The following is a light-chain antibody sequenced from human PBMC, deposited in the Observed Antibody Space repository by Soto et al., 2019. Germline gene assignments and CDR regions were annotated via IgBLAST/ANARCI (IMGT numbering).Light chain of an antibody. J-gene: IGKJ2*01. Sequence: DIQMTQSPSSLSASVGDKVTITCQSDEDITNYLNWYQQKAGKAPNLLIYDSSNLETGVPSRFSGSGSGTEFTFTISSLQPEDFATYYCQQYDYLPYTFGQGNKLEIK. CDR1: EDITNY. CDR2: DSS. V-gene: IGKV1-33*01. CDR3: QQYDYLPYT.